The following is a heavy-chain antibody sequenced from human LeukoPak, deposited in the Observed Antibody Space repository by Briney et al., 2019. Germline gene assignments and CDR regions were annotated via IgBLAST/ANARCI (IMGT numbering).Heavy chain of an antibody. V-gene: IGHV1-2*06. J-gene: IGHJ4*02. CDR2: INPNSGGT. D-gene: IGHD4-17*01. Sequence: ASVKVSCKASGGTFSSYPVSWVRQAPGQGLEWMGRINPNSGGTNYAQKFQGRVTMTRDTSISTAYMELSRLRSDDTAVYYCAREGVDYGDYSYWGQGTLVTVSS. CDR1: GGTFSSYP. CDR3: AREGVDYGDYSY.